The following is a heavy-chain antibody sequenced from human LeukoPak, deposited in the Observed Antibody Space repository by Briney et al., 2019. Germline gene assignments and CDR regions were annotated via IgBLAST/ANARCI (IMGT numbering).Heavy chain of an antibody. Sequence: ETLSLTCTVSGVSISSYYWSWIRQPPGKGLEWIGYIYYSGSTNYNPSLKSRVTISVDTSKNQFSLKLSSVTAADTAVYYCARGLWWLPDYWGQGTLVTVSS. J-gene: IGHJ4*02. CDR2: IYYSGST. CDR1: GVSISSYY. CDR3: ARGLWWLPDY. V-gene: IGHV4-59*01. D-gene: IGHD4/OR15-4a*01.